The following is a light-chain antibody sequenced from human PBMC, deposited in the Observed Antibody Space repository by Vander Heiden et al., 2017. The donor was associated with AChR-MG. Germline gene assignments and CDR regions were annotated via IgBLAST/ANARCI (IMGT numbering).Light chain of an antibody. J-gene: IGKJ1*01. CDR2: GAS. V-gene: IGKV1-6*01. CDR3: RQDDNYPRT. CDR1: QGIRNE. Sequence: AIQMTQSPSSLSASVGDRVTITCRASQGIRNELGWYQQKPGQAPKSLIYGASTLQSGVPSRFSGSGSGTDFTLTISSLQPEDFATYYCRQDDNYPRTFGQGTKVDIK.